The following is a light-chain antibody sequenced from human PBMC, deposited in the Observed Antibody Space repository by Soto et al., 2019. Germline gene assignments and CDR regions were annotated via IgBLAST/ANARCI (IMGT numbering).Light chain of an antibody. Sequence: QSVLTQPPSVSAAPGQTVTISCTGSSSMIGSNHISWYQQLPGAVPKLLIYDIDKRSSGIPDRFSGSKSGTSATLDIAGLQPGDEADYFCGTWTGSRGIFGGGTKLTVL. CDR2: DID. CDR3: GTWTGSRGI. J-gene: IGLJ2*01. V-gene: IGLV1-51*01. CDR1: SSMIGSNH.